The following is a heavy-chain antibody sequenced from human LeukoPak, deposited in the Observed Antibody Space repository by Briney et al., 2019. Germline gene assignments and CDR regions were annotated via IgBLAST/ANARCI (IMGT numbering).Heavy chain of an antibody. Sequence: ASVKVPCKASGYTFTGYYMHWVRQAPGQGLEWMGWINPNSGGTNYAQKFQGRVTMTRDTSISTAYMELSRLRSDDTAVYYCARETYYYGSGSYFFDYWGQGTLVTVSS. D-gene: IGHD3-10*01. CDR1: GYTFTGYY. J-gene: IGHJ4*02. V-gene: IGHV1-2*02. CDR3: ARETYYYGSGSYFFDY. CDR2: INPNSGGT.